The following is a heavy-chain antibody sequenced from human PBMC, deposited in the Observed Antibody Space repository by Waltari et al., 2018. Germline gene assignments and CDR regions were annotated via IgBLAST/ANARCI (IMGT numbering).Heavy chain of an antibody. CDR3: ARNMESPYNAPYYFYYMDV. CDR1: GASITNSNSY. J-gene: IGHJ6*03. V-gene: IGHV4-39*01. Sequence: QLQLQESGPGLVKPSETLSLTCSVSGASITNSNSYWSWIRQPPGKGLEWIGRISYRGSTYSSPSLKSRVTISLDTSKNQLSLKVSSVTVADTAIYFCARNMESPYNAPYYFYYMDVWGKGTTVTVSS. CDR2: ISYRGST. D-gene: IGHD3-10*01.